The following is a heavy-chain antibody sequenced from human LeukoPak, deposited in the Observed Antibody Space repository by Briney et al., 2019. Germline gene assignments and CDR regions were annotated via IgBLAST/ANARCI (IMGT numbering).Heavy chain of an antibody. CDR3: ARAPKIGSSWYDY. CDR1: GGTFSSYA. D-gene: IGHD6-13*01. J-gene: IGHJ4*02. CDR2: IIPILGIA. Sequence: SVKVSCKASGGTFSSYAISWVRQAPGQGLEWMGRIIPILGIANYAQKFQGRVTITADKSTSTAYMELSSLRSEDTAVYYCARAPKIGSSWYDYWGQGTLVAVSS. V-gene: IGHV1-69*04.